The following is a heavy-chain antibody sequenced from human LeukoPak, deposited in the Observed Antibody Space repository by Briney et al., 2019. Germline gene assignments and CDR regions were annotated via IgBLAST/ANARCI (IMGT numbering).Heavy chain of an antibody. V-gene: IGHV4-34*01. CDR3: ASRRSITMVRGGHFDY. Sequence: PSETLSLTCAVYGGSFSGYYWSWIRQPPGKGLEWIGEINHSGSTNYNPSLKSRVTISVDTSKNQFSLKLSSVTAADTAVYYCASRRSITMVRGGHFDYWGQGTLVTVSS. D-gene: IGHD3-10*01. CDR1: GGSFSGYY. CDR2: INHSGST. J-gene: IGHJ4*02.